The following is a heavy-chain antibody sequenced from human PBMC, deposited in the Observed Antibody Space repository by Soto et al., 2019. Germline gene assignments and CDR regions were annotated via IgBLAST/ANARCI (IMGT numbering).Heavy chain of an antibody. J-gene: IGHJ4*02. Sequence: PSETLSLTCTVSGYSISSFYWSWIRQPPGKGLEWIGYIYYTGSTNYSPSLKSRVTISVDTSKNQFSLKLSSVTAADTAVYYCARDRREGGLFDYWGQGTLVTVSS. CDR2: IYYTGST. D-gene: IGHD1-26*01. CDR1: GYSISSFY. CDR3: ARDRREGGLFDY. V-gene: IGHV4-59*01.